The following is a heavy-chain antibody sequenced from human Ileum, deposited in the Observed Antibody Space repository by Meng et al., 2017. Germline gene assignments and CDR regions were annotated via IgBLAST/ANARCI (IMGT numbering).Heavy chain of an antibody. V-gene: IGHV3-30*04. D-gene: IGHD2-15*01. CDR3: TRDLVVGGSDY. CDR2: IRSDGKTQ. J-gene: IGHJ4*02. CDR1: GFNFTPFF. Sequence: GESLKISCVASGFNFTPFFMHWVRQPPGKGLEWVARIRSDGKTQNYADSVKGRFTISRDKSQNILYLQMNSLRVEDTAVYYCTRDLVVGGSDYWGPGTMVTVSS.